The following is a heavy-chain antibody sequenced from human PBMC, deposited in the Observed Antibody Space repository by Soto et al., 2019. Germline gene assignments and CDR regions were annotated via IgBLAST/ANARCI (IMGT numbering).Heavy chain of an antibody. Sequence: EVQLVESGGGLVRPGGSLRLTCVGSGFSFSRYWMNWVRQIPGKGLEWMANIKQDGSEINYVDSVKGRFTISRDNAKNSLFLQMNSLRVEDTGVYYCARSSGWTGDYWGQGILVTVSS. CDR3: ARSSGWTGDY. V-gene: IGHV3-7*04. D-gene: IGHD3-10*01. CDR1: GFSFSRYW. CDR2: IKQDGSEI. J-gene: IGHJ4*02.